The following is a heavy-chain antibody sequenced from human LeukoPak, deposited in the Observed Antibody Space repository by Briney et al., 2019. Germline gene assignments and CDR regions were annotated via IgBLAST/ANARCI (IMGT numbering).Heavy chain of an antibody. CDR1: GFTVSSNY. CDR2: ITGTGSMT. Sequence: GGSLRLSCAASGFTVSSNYMSWVRQAPGKGLEWVSGITGTGSMTYYADSVKGRFTVSRDNSKNTLFLQMNSLRVDDTAVYYCAKDHYDGSGFPFDCWGQGTLVTVSS. CDR3: AKDHYDGSGFPFDC. J-gene: IGHJ4*02. D-gene: IGHD3-22*01. V-gene: IGHV3-23*01.